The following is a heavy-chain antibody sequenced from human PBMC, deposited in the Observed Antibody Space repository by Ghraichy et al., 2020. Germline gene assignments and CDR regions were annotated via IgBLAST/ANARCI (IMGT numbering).Heavy chain of an antibody. J-gene: IGHJ6*02. CDR1: GFTFSSYA. V-gene: IGHV3-30*04. CDR2: ISYDGSNK. Sequence: GGSLRLSCAASGFTFSSYAMHWVRQAPGKGLEWVAVISYDGSNKYYADSVKGRFTISRDNSKNTLYLQMNSLRAEDTAVYYCARDQPQGDYGGKKGDFYGMDVWGQGTTVTVSS. CDR3: ARDQPQGDYGGKKGDFYGMDV. D-gene: IGHD4-23*01.